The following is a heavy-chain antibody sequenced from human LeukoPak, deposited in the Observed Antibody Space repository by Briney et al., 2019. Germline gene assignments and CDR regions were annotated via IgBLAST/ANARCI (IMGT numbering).Heavy chain of an antibody. CDR2: IYYSGST. J-gene: IGHJ4*02. Sequence: SETLSLTCTVSGGSISSYYWSWIRQPPGKGLEWIGYIYYSGSTNYNPSLKSRVTISVDTSKNQFSLKLSSVTAADTVVYYCAGGYSYGSEHHYYFDYWGQGTLVTVSS. D-gene: IGHD5-18*01. V-gene: IGHV4-59*01. CDR1: GGSISSYY. CDR3: AGGYSYGSEHHYYFDY.